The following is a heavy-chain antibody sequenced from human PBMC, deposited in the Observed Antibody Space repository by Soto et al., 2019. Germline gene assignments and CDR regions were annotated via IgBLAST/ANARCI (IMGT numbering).Heavy chain of an antibody. Sequence: ASVEASCKASGYGITSCSISSVQHAPGKGLEWMGWISAYNGNTNYAQKLQGRVTMTTDTSTSTANMELRSLRSDDTDVYYCAKELDYIMIAFGGVIDPFDFWGKGTLVTVFS. CDR3: AKELDYIMIAFGGVIDPFDF. V-gene: IGHV1-18*01. CDR2: ISAYNGNT. CDR1: GYGITSCS. J-gene: IGHJ4*02. D-gene: IGHD3-16*02.